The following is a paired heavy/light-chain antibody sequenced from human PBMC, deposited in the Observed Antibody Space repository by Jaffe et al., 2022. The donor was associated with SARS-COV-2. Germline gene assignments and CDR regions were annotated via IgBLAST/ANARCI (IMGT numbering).Light chain of an antibody. J-gene: IGLJ2*01. V-gene: IGLV3-21*02. CDR2: DDS. Sequence: SYVLTQSPSVSVAPGQTARIPCGGNNIGSKSVHWYQQKPGQAPVLVVYDDSDRPSGIPERISGSNSENTATLTISRVEAGDEADYYCQVWDSSSDPVVFGGGTKLTVL. CDR3: QVWDSSSDPVV. CDR1: NIGSKS.
Heavy chain of an antibody. CDR3: AQQGGIAVTSGAFGF. D-gene: IGHD4-17*01. V-gene: IGHV2-5*02. CDR2: IYWDDDK. J-gene: IGHJ3*01. Sequence: QITLKESGPTLVKPTQTLTLTCTFSGFSLSTRGLGVGWIRQPPGKALEWLALIYWDDDKRYSPSLKSRLTISKDTSKDQVVLTVTNVDPLDTATYYCAQQGGIAVTSGAFGFWGQGTMVTVSS. CDR1: GFSLSTRGLG.